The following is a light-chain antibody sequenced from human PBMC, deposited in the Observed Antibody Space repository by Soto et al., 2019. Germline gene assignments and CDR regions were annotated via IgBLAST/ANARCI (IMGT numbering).Light chain of an antibody. CDR1: SSNIGAGYD. J-gene: IGLJ1*01. CDR3: QSYDSTRSARYV. CDR2: GNI. Sequence: QSVLTQPPSVSGAPGQRVTISCTGSSSNIGAGYDVHWYQQRPGTAPKLLIFGNINRPSRVPDRFSGSKSATSASLAITGVQAEDEGDYYCQSYDSTRSARYVFGTGTKLTVL. V-gene: IGLV1-40*01.